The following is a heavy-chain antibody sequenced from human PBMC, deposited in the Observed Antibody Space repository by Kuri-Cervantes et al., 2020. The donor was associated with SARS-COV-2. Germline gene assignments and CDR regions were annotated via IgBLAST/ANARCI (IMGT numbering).Heavy chain of an antibody. Sequence: ASVKVSCKASGYTFTSYGISWVRQAPGQGLEWMGWINTNTGNPTYAQGFTGRFVFSLDTSVSTAYLQISSLKAEDTAVYYCARRGAARPPEFYYYYYYMDVWGKGTTVTVSS. J-gene: IGHJ6*03. V-gene: IGHV7-4-1*02. D-gene: IGHD6-6*01. CDR3: ARRGAARPPEFYYYYYYMDV. CDR1: GYTFTSYG. CDR2: INTNTGNP.